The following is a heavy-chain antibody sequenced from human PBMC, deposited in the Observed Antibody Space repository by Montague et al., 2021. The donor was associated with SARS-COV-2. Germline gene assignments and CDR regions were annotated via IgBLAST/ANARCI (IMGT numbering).Heavy chain of an antibody. CDR3: ARGPTNNIGMVATRLDY. CDR1: AGSISPYF. J-gene: IGHJ4*02. Sequence: SETLSLTCAVYAGSISPYFCHWTRHPPSNCVDSTAVINLIKNSYYKPSLKSRNTISVDTSNNQFSLKLTSVTAADTAVYYCARGPTNNIGMVATRLDYWGTGTLVTVAS. V-gene: IGHV4-34*01. D-gene: IGHD5-12*01. CDR2: INLIKNS.